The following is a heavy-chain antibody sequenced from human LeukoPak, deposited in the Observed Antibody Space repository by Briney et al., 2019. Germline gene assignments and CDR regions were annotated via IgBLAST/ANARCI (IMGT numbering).Heavy chain of an antibody. J-gene: IGHJ4*02. CDR2: IYYSGST. D-gene: IGHD6-13*01. CDR3: ARDRSGAAAGTDY. CDR1: GGSISSYY. Sequence: PSETLSLTCTVSGGSISSYYWSWIRQPPGKGLEWIGYIYYSGSTNYNPSLKSRVTISVDTSKNQFSLKLSSVTAADTAVYYCARDRSGAAAGTDYWGQGTLVTVSS. V-gene: IGHV4-59*01.